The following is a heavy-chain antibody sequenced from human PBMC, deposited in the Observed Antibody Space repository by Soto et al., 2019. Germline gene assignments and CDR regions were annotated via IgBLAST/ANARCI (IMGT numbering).Heavy chain of an antibody. CDR1: GFTFSDYY. V-gene: IGHV3-11*01. Sequence: QVQLVESGGGLVKPGGSLRLSCAASGFTFSDYYMNWIRQAPGKGLEWVAYISGSGSTIYYADSVKGRFTISRDNARNTLSLQMIYLRAEGTAVYYGARDRYCTRTACLSSAFDHWGQGTLITVSS. D-gene: IGHD2-2*01. J-gene: IGHJ5*02. CDR2: ISGSGSTI. CDR3: ARDRYCTRTACLSSAFDH.